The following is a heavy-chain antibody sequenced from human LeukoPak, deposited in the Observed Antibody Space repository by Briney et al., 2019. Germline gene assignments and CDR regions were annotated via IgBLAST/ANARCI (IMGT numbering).Heavy chain of an antibody. V-gene: IGHV3-9*01. J-gene: IGHJ3*02. CDR1: GFPLSRSA. CDR2: ISWNSGSI. Sequence: GGSLRLSCAASGFPLSRSAMHWVRQAPGKGLEWVSGISWNSGSIGYADSVKGRFTISRDNAKNSLYLQMNSLRAEDTALYYCAKDTLTGIAPVDAFDIWGQGTMVTVSS. CDR3: AKDTLTGIAPVDAFDI. D-gene: IGHD6-13*01.